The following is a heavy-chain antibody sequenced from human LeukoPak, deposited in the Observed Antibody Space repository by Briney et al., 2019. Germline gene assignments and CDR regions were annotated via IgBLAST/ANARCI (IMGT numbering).Heavy chain of an antibody. Sequence: GASVKVSCKASGGTFSSYAISWVRQAPGQGLEWMGGIIPIFGTANYAQKFQGRVTITADESTSTAYMELSSLRSEDTAVYYCASYPWYYYGSGSYDYWGQGTLVTVSS. CDR3: ASYPWYYYGSGSYDY. V-gene: IGHV1-69*13. CDR2: IIPIFGTA. D-gene: IGHD3-10*01. J-gene: IGHJ4*02. CDR1: GGTFSSYA.